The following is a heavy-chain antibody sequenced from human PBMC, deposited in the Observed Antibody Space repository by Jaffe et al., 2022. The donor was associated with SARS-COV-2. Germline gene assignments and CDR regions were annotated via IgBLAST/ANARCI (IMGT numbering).Heavy chain of an antibody. CDR1: GFTFTKYA. CDR2: VGGSDTVV. V-gene: IGHV3-23*04. J-gene: IGHJ4*02. Sequence: EVQLVESGGGLVQPGGSLRLSCVASGFTFTKYAMSWVRQAPGKGLEWVAAVGGSDTVVYFPHSLWGRFSISRDNSKNTVYLQIHSLRDDDTAVYYCARDYDLAITPSRYNDHWGQGTLVTVSS. D-gene: IGHD3-22*01. CDR3: ARDYDLAITPSRYNDH.